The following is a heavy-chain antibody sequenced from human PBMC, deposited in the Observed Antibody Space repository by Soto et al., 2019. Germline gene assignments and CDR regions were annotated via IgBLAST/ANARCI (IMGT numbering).Heavy chain of an antibody. CDR1: GGTFSSYT. CDR3: ARQLERHVSVYYYYGMDV. D-gene: IGHD1-1*01. CDR2: LIPILGIA. J-gene: IGHJ6*02. V-gene: IGHV1-69*02. Sequence: QVQLVQSGAEVKKPGSSVKVSCKASGGTFSSYTISWVRQAPGQGLEWIGRLIPILGIANYAQKFQGRVTITADKSTSTAYMELSSLRSEDTAVYYCARQLERHVSVYYYYGMDVWGQGTTVTVSS.